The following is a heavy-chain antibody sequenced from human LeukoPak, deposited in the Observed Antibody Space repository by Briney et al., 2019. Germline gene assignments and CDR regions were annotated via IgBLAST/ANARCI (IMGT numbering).Heavy chain of an antibody. D-gene: IGHD5-18*01. CDR2: INSDGSST. CDR1: GFTFSSYW. J-gene: IGHJ4*02. Sequence: GGSLRLSCAASGFTFSSYWIHWVRQAPGKGLVWVSRINSDGSSTSYADSVKGRFTISRDNAKNTLYLQMNSLRAEDTAVYYCARERYSYGFDYWGQGTLVTVSS. CDR3: ARERYSYGFDY. V-gene: IGHV3-74*01.